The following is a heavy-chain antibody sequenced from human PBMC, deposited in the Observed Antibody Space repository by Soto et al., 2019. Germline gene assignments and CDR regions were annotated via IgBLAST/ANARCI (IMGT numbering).Heavy chain of an antibody. CDR1: GGAISTYY. J-gene: IGHJ5*02. CDR3: ARGQRFSDWFDP. D-gene: IGHD3-3*01. V-gene: IGHV4-4*07. CDR2: IYSSGST. Sequence: LSLTCTVSGGAISTYYWTWIRQPAGKGLEWIGRIYSSGSTKYNPSLQSRVTMSLDTSNNQFSLRLTSVTAADTAVYYCARGQRFSDWFDPWGQGTLVTVSS.